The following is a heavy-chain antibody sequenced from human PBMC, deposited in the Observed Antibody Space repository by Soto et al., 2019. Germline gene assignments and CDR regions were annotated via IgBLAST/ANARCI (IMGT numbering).Heavy chain of an antibody. J-gene: IGHJ4*02. CDR2: IYSSGST. V-gene: IGHV4-59*01. Sequence: QVQLQESGPGLVKPSETLSLTCTVSGGSITNYYWSWIRQPPGKGLEWIGYIYSSGSTNYNPSLKSPVTISADTSKHQVSLKLTSVTAADTAVYYCARDHPHSYGIYYFDYWGQGTLVTVSS. CDR3: ARDHPHSYGIYYFDY. D-gene: IGHD5-18*01. CDR1: GGSITNYY.